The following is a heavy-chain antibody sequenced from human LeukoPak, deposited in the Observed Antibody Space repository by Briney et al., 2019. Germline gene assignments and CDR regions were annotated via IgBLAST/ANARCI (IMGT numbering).Heavy chain of an antibody. D-gene: IGHD1-1*01. CDR1: GGTFSSYA. CDR2: IIPIFGTA. V-gene: IGHV1-69*06. CDR3: ARAGNWNDGCFDY. Sequence: GASVKVPCKASGGTFSSYAISWVRQAPGQGLEWMGGIIPIFGTANYAQKFQGRVTITADKSTSTAYMELSSLRSEDTAVYYCARAGNWNDGCFDYWGQGTLVIV. J-gene: IGHJ4*02.